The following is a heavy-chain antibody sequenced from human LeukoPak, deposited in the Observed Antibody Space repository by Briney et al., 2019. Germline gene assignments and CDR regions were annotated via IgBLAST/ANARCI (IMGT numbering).Heavy chain of an antibody. CDR1: GDSISSGDYY. CDR2: IYYSGGT. CDR3: ARDRGSASPGGYYYYYYMDV. J-gene: IGHJ6*03. Sequence: SQTLSLTCTVSGDSISSGDYYWSWIRQHPGKGLEWIGYIYYSGGTYYNQSLKSRVTISVDTSKNQFSLKLSSVTAADTAVYYCARDRGSASPGGYYYYYYMDVWGKGTTVTVSS. V-gene: IGHV4-31*03. D-gene: IGHD2-2*01.